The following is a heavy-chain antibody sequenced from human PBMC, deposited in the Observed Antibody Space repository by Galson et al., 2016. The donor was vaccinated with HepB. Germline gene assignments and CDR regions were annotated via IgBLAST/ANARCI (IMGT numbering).Heavy chain of an antibody. D-gene: IGHD1-14*01. J-gene: IGHJ4*02. Sequence: TLSLTCTVSGGSIRSAAYYWSWIRQHPGKGLEWIGHIFYSGSAYHNPSLKSRLTISVDTSGNQFSLKLSSVTAADTYVYYCARGPSAEYNGDYFDYWGQGTLVTVSS. V-gene: IGHV4-31*03. CDR2: IFYSGSA. CDR3: ARGPSAEYNGDYFDY. CDR1: GGSIRSAAYY.